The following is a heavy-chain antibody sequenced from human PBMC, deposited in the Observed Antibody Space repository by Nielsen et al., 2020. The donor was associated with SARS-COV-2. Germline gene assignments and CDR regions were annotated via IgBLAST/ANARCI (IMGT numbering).Heavy chain of an antibody. CDR2: INPNSGVT. J-gene: IGHJ4*02. CDR3: AKSGSWLPLDY. CDR1: ENTFTGYY. Sequence: ASVKVSCKASENTFTGYYIHWVRQAPGQGLEWMGRINPNSGVTNYAQKFQDRVAMTRDTSISTAYMEVSRLRSDDTAVYYCAKSGSWLPLDYWGQGTLVTVSS. V-gene: IGHV1-2*06. D-gene: IGHD6-13*01.